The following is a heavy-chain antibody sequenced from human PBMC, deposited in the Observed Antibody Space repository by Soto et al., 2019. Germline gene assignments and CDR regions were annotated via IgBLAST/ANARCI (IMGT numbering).Heavy chain of an antibody. J-gene: IGHJ1*01. D-gene: IGHD4-17*01. V-gene: IGHV3-33*01. CDR2: IWYGGSSK. CDR1: GFTFSSYG. CDR3: ARDDYGDRLAESF. Sequence: PVGSLRLSCAASGFTFSSYGMHWVRQAPGKGLEWVAVIWYGGSSKYYADSVKGRFTISRDNSKNTLYLQMNSLRAEDTAVYYCARDDYGDRLAESFWGQGTLVTVSS.